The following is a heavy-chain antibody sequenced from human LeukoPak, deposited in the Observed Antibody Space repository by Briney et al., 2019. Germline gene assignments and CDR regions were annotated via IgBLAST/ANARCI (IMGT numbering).Heavy chain of an antibody. D-gene: IGHD6-19*01. J-gene: IGHJ4*02. CDR1: GFTFSSYS. CDR3: ARVSGWYSFDY. Sequence: GGSLRLSCAASGFTFSSYSMNSVRQAPGKGLEWVSSISSSSSYIYYADSVKGRFTISRDNAKNSLYLQMNSLRAEDTAVYYCARVSGWYSFDYWGQGTLVTVSS. CDR2: ISSSSSYI. V-gene: IGHV3-21*01.